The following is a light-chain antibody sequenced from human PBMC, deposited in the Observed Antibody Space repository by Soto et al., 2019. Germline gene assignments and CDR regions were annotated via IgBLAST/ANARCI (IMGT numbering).Light chain of an antibody. CDR1: QSISNH. J-gene: IGKJ5*01. V-gene: IGKV1-39*01. Sequence: DIQMTQSPSSLSASVGDRVTITCRASQSISNHLNWYQQRPGQAPKLLIYAASSLQSGVPSRFSGSGSGTDFTLTISSLQPEDFVSYYCQQSYSTPITFGQGTRM. CDR3: QQSYSTPIT. CDR2: AAS.